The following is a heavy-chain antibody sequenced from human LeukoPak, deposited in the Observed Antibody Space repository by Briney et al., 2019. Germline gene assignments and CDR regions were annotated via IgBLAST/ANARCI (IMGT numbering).Heavy chain of an antibody. V-gene: IGHV1-69*05. CDR1: GGTFSSYA. CDR3: ARVSVAGGDWNYIDY. D-gene: IGHD2-21*02. J-gene: IGHJ4*02. CDR2: IIPIFGTA. Sequence: SVKVSCKASGGTFSSYAISWVRQAPGQGLEWMGGIIPIFGTANYAQEFQGRVTTTTDESTSTAYMELSSLRSEDTAVYYCARVSVAGGDWNYIDYWGQGTLVTVSS.